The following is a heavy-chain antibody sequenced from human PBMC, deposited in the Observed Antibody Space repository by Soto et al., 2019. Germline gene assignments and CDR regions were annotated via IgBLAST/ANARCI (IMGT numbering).Heavy chain of an antibody. Sequence: SVKVSCKASGYTFTSYYMHWGRQAPVQGLEWMGIINPSGGSTSYAQKFQGRVTMTRDTSTSTVYMELSSLRSEDTAVYYCARDYVRCSSTSCHDPYYYGMDVWGQGTTVTVS. V-gene: IGHV1-46*01. CDR2: INPSGGST. J-gene: IGHJ6*02. D-gene: IGHD2-2*01. CDR1: GYTFTSYY. CDR3: ARDYVRCSSTSCHDPYYYGMDV.